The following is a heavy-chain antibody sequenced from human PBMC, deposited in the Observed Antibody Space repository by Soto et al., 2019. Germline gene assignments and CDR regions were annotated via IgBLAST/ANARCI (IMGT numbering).Heavy chain of an antibody. CDR3: AKDLSLVAAAVIITLYYYYGMDV. CDR1: GFTFSSYA. J-gene: IGHJ6*02. V-gene: IGHV3-23*01. CDR2: ISGSGGST. D-gene: IGHD6-13*01. Sequence: PGGSLRLSCAASGFTFSSYAMSWVRQAPGKGLEWVSAISGSGGSTYYAGSVKGRFTISRDNSKNTLYLQMNSLRAEDTAVYYCAKDLSLVAAAVIITLYYYYGMDVWGQGTTVTVSS.